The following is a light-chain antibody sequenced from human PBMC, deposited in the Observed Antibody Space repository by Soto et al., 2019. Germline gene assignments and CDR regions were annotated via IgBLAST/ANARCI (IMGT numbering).Light chain of an antibody. J-gene: IGKJ2*01. CDR2: GSS. CDR1: QIVSTTY. V-gene: IGKV3-20*01. Sequence: EIVLTQSPGTLSLSPGERATLSCRASQIVSTTYLAWYQQKPGQAPRILIYGSSSRAPGIPDRFSGSGSGTDFTLTISRLEPEDFAVYYCQQYCNSPMYTFGQGTKLEI. CDR3: QQYCNSPMYT.